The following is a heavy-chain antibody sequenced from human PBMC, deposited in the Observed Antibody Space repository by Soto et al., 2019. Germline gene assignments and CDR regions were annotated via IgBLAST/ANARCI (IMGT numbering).Heavy chain of an antibody. CDR3: AREVGDIVVVPAAHNWFDP. J-gene: IGHJ5*02. CDR2: ISSSSSYI. D-gene: IGHD2-2*01. CDR1: GFTFNSYS. V-gene: IGHV3-21*01. Sequence: PGGSLRLSCAASGFTFNSYSMNWVRQAPGKGLEWVSSISSSSSYIYYADSVKGRFTISRDNAKNSLYLQMNSLRAEDTAVYYCAREVGDIVVVPAAHNWFDPWGQGTLVTVSS.